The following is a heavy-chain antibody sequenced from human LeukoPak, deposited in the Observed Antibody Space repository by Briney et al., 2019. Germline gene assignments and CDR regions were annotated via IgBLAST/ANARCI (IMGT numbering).Heavy chain of an antibody. J-gene: IGHJ3*02. CDR2: ICGSASNI. D-gene: IGHD2-15*01. CDR1: GLTVTDYY. CDR3: AKEWSAFDI. V-gene: IGHV3-11*04. Sequence: GGSLRLSCAASGLTVTDYYMHWIRQAPGKGLEWVSFICGSASNIYYADSVKGRFTISRDNAKNSLYLQMNSLRAEDTAVYYCAKEWSAFDIWGQGTMVTVSS.